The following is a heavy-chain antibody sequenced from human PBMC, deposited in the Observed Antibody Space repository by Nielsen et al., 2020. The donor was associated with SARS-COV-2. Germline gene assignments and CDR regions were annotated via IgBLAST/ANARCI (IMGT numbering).Heavy chain of an antibody. D-gene: IGHD1-1*01. J-gene: IGHJ4*02. V-gene: IGHV3-23*03. Sequence: GESLKISCAASGFTFSSYAMSWVRQAPGKGLEWVSVIYSGNNSTYYADSVKGRFTISRDNSKNTLYLQMNSLRAEDTAVYYCAKGVPRSYFDYWGQGTLVTVSS. CDR3: AKGVPRSYFDY. CDR1: GFTFSSYA. CDR2: IYSGNNST.